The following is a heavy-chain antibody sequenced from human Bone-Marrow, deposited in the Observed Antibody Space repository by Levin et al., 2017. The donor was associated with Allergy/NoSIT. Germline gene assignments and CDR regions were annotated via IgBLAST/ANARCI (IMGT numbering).Heavy chain of an antibody. CDR2: VKSNPDGGTT. J-gene: IGHJ4*02. V-gene: IGHV3-15*01. Sequence: GGSLRLSCAASGFPFNNAWMNWVRQAPGKGLEWVGRVKSNPDGGTTDYAAPVKGRFTISRDDARNTLYLQMNSLKNEDTAFYYCATESLVVSGEGWPDGTFDFWGRGTLVTVSS. CDR3: ATESLVVSGEGWPDGTFDF. D-gene: IGHD2-15*01. CDR1: GFPFNNAW.